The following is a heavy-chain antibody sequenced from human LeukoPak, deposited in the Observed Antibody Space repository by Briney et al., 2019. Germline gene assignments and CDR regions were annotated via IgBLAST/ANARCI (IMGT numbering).Heavy chain of an antibody. Sequence: PSETLSPTCAVYGGSFSGYYWSWIRQPPGKGLEWIGEINHSGSTNYNPPLKSRVTISVDTSKNQFSLKLSSVTAADTAVYYCARSRPTGSWHGAFVDYWGQGTLVTVSS. D-gene: IGHD6-13*01. J-gene: IGHJ4*02. V-gene: IGHV4-34*01. CDR3: ARSRPTGSWHGAFVDY. CDR1: GGSFSGYY. CDR2: INHSGST.